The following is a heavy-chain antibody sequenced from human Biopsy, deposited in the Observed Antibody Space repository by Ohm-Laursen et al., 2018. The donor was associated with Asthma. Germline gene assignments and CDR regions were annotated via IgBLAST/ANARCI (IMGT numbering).Heavy chain of an antibody. CDR2: IKSDGSST. D-gene: IGHD7-27*01. CDR3: ASELGIGY. Sequence: GSLRLSCAAFGFMFRSFGMHWVRQAPGKGLVWVSNIKSDGSSTSYADSVKGRFTISRDNAKHTVYLQMNNLRAEDTAVYYCASELGIGYWGQGTLVSVSS. J-gene: IGHJ4*01. V-gene: IGHV3-74*01. CDR1: GFMFRSFG.